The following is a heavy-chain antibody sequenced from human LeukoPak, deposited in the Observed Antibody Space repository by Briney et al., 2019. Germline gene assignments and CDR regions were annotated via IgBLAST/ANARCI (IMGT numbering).Heavy chain of an antibody. CDR3: AREAMRGGDLDY. V-gene: IGHV3-7*03. CDR1: GFTLSSYW. Sequence: GGSLRLSCAASGFTLSSYWMTWVRQAPGKGLEGVAKIKPDGSKEYYVDSVKGRFTISRDNAKNSLYLQTNSLRAEDTAVYYRAREAMRGGDLDYWGQGTLVTVS. CDR2: IKPDGSKE. D-gene: IGHD2-2*01. J-gene: IGHJ4*02.